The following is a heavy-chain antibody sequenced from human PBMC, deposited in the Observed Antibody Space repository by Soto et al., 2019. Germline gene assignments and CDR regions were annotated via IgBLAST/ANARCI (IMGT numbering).Heavy chain of an antibody. CDR1: GGSISSGYYY. CDR3: ASSSLYGMDV. J-gene: IGHJ6*02. V-gene: IGHV4-30-4*01. CDR2: IXYXGXT. Sequence: SESLSLTCSVSGGSISSGYYYWSWIRQPPGKXLXWXXXIXYXGXTXXXXSLKSRLIISIDTSKNQFSLKVGSVTAADTAVYYCASSSLYGMDVWGQGTTVTVSS.